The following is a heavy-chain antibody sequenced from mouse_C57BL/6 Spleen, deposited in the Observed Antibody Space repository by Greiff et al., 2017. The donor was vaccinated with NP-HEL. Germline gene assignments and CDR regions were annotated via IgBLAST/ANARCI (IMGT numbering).Heavy chain of an antibody. CDR2: ISGGGGNT. CDR3: ARQLPDAMDY. V-gene: IGHV5-9*01. Sequence: EVKLVESGGGLVKPGGSLKLSCAASGFTFSSYTMSWVRQTPEKRLEWVATISGGGGNTYYPDSVKGRFTISRDNAKNTLYLQMSSLRSEDTALYYCARQLPDAMDYWGQGTPVTVSS. J-gene: IGHJ4*01. CDR1: GFTFSSYT.